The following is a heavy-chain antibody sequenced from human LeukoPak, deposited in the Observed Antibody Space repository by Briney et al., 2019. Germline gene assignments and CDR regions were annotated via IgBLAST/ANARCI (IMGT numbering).Heavy chain of an antibody. J-gene: IGHJ4*02. CDR2: ISGYNGNT. CDR3: ARVEALHYYGSGSYAGFDY. CDR1: GYTFTTYN. Sequence: ASVTVSCKSSGYTFTTYNINWVRQAPGQGLEWMGWISGYNGNTNYAQKLQGRVTMTTDTSTSTAYMELRSLKSDDTAVYYCARVEALHYYGSGSYAGFDYWGQGTLVTVSS. V-gene: IGHV1-18*01. D-gene: IGHD3-10*01.